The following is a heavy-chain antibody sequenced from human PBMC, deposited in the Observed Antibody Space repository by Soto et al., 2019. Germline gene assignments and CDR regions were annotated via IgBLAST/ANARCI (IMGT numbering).Heavy chain of an antibody. V-gene: IGHV1-69*08. CDR3: AREAATILGDDAFDI. Sequence: QVQLVQSGAEVKKPGSSVKVSCKASGGTFSSYTISWVRQAPGQGLEWMGRIIPILGIANYAQKFQGRVTITADKSTSTAYMELSSLRSEDTAVYYCAREAATILGDDAFDIWGQGTMVTVSS. J-gene: IGHJ3*02. D-gene: IGHD5-12*01. CDR2: IIPILGIA. CDR1: GGTFSSYT.